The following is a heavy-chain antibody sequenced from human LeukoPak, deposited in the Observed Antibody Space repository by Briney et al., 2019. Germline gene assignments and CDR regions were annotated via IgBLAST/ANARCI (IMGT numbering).Heavy chain of an antibody. D-gene: IGHD6-13*01. CDR1: GFTFSTYE. CDR3: AKNPNTGYSSSWFDY. Sequence: PGGSLRLSCAASGFTFSTYEMNWVRQAPGKGLEWVSSISGSGGSTYYADSVKGRFTISRDNSKNTLYLQMNSLRAEDTAVYYCAKNPNTGYSSSWFDYWGQGTLVTVPS. J-gene: IGHJ4*02. V-gene: IGHV3-23*01. CDR2: ISGSGGST.